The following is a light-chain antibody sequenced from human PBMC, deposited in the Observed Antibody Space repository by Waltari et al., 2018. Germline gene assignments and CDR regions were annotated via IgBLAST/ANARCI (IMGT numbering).Light chain of an antibody. J-gene: IGLJ1*01. Sequence: QSALTQPASVSGSPGQSITIPCPGPTSAIGGYNYVSWYQQHPGKAPKLMIYDVSKRPSGVSNRFSGSKSGNTVSLTISGLQTVDEADYYCSSYTSSSSRVFGTGTKVTVL. CDR1: TSAIGGYNY. CDR2: DVS. CDR3: SSYTSSSSRV. V-gene: IGLV2-14*01.